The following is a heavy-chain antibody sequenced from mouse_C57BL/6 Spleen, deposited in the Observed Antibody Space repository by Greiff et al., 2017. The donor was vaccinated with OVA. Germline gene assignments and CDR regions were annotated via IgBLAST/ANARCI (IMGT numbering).Heavy chain of an antibody. D-gene: IGHD3-2*02. CDR2: ISYDGSN. J-gene: IGHJ2*01. V-gene: IGHV3-6*01. CDR3: ARSFLDSSGYDY. CDR1: GYSITSGYY. Sequence: EVQRVESGPGLVKPSPSLSLTCSVTGYSITSGYYWNWIRQFPGNKLEWMGYISYDGSNNYNPSLKNRISITRDTSTNTFFLKLNTVTTEDTATYYCARSFLDSSGYDYWGQGTTLTVSS.